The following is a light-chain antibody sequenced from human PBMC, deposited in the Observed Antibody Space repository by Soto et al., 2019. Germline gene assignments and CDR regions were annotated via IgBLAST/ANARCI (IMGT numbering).Light chain of an antibody. CDR1: QSINNW. CDR2: DAS. Sequence: DFRMTQSPPTLSASVGDSVTITCRASQSINNWLAWYQQKPGKAPKVLIYDASNLESGVPSRFSGSGSGTEFTLTISSLQPDDFATYYCQQYNSYRYTFGQGTKLEIK. V-gene: IGKV1-5*01. CDR3: QQYNSYRYT. J-gene: IGKJ2*01.